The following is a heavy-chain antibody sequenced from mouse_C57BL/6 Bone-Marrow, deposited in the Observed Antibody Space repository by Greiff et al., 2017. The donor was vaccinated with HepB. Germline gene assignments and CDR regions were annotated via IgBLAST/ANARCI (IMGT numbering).Heavy chain of an antibody. J-gene: IGHJ3*01. Sequence: EVKLVESGGGLVQPGGSLKLSCAASGFTFSDYYMYWVRQTPEKRLEWVAYISNGGGSTYYPDTVKGRFTISRDNAKNTLYLQMSRLKSEDTAMYYCAREELLSAWFAYWGQGTLVTVSA. D-gene: IGHD6-2*01. CDR3: AREELLSAWFAY. CDR1: GFTFSDYY. V-gene: IGHV5-12*01. CDR2: ISNGGGST.